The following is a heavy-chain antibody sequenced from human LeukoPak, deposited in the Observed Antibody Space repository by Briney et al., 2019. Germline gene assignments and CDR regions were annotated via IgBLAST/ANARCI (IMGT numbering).Heavy chain of an antibody. V-gene: IGHV1-8*01. CDR2: MNPNSGNT. Sequence: ASVKVSCKASGYTFTSYDINWVRQATGQGLEWMGWMNPNSGNTGYAQKFQGRVTMTRNTSISTAYMELSRLRSDDTAVYYCARELDTSSSKFDPWGQGTLVTVSS. D-gene: IGHD2-2*01. CDR1: GYTFTSYD. J-gene: IGHJ5*02. CDR3: ARELDTSSSKFDP.